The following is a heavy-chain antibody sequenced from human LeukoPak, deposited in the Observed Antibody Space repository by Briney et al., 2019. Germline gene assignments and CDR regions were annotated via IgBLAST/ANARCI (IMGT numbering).Heavy chain of an antibody. J-gene: IGHJ5*02. D-gene: IGHD2-21*01. Sequence: SSETLSLTCTVSGGSISSSSYYWGWIRQPPGKGLEWIESIYYSGSTYYNPSLKSRVTISVDTSKNQFSLKLSSVTAADTAVYYCARAYCGGDCYLNWFDPWGQGTLVTVSS. CDR1: GGSISSSSYY. V-gene: IGHV4-39*01. CDR3: ARAYCGGDCYLNWFDP. CDR2: IYYSGST.